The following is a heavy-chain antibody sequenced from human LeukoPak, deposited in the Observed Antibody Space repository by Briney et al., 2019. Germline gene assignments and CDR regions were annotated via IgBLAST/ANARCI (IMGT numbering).Heavy chain of an antibody. CDR2: ISGSGGST. V-gene: IGHV3-23*01. D-gene: IGHD6-13*01. Sequence: WGSLRLSCAASGFTFSSYAMSWVRQAPGKGLEWVSAISGSGGSTYYADSVKGRFTISRDNSKNTLYLQMNSLRAEDTAVYYCASQKMSRIAAAGTVPLGYWGQGTLVTVSS. CDR3: ASQKMSRIAAAGTVPLGY. CDR1: GFTFSSYA. J-gene: IGHJ4*02.